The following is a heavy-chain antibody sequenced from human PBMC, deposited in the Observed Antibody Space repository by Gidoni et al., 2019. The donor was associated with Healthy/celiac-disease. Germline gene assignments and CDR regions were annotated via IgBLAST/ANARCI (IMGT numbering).Heavy chain of an antibody. Sequence: QVQLVQSGAEVKKPGASVKVSCKASGYTFTGYYMHWVRQAPGQGLEWMGWINPNSGGTNYAQKFQGWVTMTRDTSISTAYMELSRLRSDDTAVYYCARGSMVRGVNDAFDIWGQGTMVTVSS. CDR2: INPNSGGT. J-gene: IGHJ3*02. D-gene: IGHD3-10*01. CDR3: ARGSMVRGVNDAFDI. V-gene: IGHV1-2*04. CDR1: GYTFTGYY.